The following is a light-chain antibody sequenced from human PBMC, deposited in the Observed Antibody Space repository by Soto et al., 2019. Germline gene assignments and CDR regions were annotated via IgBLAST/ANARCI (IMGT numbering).Light chain of an antibody. CDR1: SSDVGGYNF. V-gene: IGLV2-11*01. Sequence: QSALTQPCSVSGSPGQSVTISCTGTSSDVGGYNFVSWYQQHPGKAPKFMIYDVTKRPSGVPDRFSGSKSGNTASLTISGLQAEDEADYYCCSYVGSYTSYVFGTGTKLTVL. CDR3: CSYVGSYTSYV. J-gene: IGLJ1*01. CDR2: DVT.